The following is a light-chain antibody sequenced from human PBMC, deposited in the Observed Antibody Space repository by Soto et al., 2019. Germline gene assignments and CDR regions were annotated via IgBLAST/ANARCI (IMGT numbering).Light chain of an antibody. CDR1: SSNIGSNN. Sequence: QSVLTPPPSASATPGQRVTISCSGSSSNIGSNNVEWYQHLPGTAPKLLIYSNNQGPSGVPDRFSGSKSGTSASLAISGLQSEDEADYYCASWDDSVNGLVIGGGTKVTVL. CDR2: SNN. J-gene: IGLJ3*02. CDR3: ASWDDSVNGLV. V-gene: IGLV1-44*01.